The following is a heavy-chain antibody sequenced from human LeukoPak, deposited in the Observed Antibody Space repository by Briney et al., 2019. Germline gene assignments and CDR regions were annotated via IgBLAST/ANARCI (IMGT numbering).Heavy chain of an antibody. CDR3: ARVGATTRAFDI. J-gene: IGHJ3*02. CDR1: GGCISSYY. D-gene: IGHD1-7*01. Sequence: SETLSLTCTVSGGCISSYYWTWIRQPPGKGLEWIGYIYYSGTTYYNPSLKSRVIISVDTSKNQFSLNLNSVTAADTAVYYCARVGATTRAFDIWGQGTMVTVSS. V-gene: IGHV4-59*01. CDR2: IYYSGTT.